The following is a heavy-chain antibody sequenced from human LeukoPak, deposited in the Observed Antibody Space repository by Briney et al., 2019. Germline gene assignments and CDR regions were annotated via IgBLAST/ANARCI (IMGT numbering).Heavy chain of an antibody. Sequence: GGSLRLSCAASGFTFSDHHMSWIRQAPGKGLEWVSYISTSGNTINYADSEKGRFTISRDNAKKSLFLQMNSLRAEDTAVYYCARARRSPRYYYDSSGDLDYWGQGTLVTVSS. CDR3: ARARRSPRYYYDSSGDLDY. V-gene: IGHV3-11*01. CDR1: GFTFSDHH. D-gene: IGHD3-22*01. CDR2: ISTSGNTI. J-gene: IGHJ4*02.